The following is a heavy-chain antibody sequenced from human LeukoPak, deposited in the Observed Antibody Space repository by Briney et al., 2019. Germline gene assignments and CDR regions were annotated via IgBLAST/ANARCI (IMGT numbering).Heavy chain of an antibody. CDR2: INPSGGST. J-gene: IGHJ4*02. V-gene: IGHV1-46*01. CDR1: GYTFTSYY. Sequence: GASVKVSCKASGYTFTSYYMHWVRQAPGQGLEWMGIINPSGGSTSYAQKFQGRVTMTRDTSTSTVYMELSSLRSEDTAVYYCASGSYDSSGSYLHFDYWGQGTLVTVSS. CDR3: ASGSYDSSGSYLHFDY. D-gene: IGHD3-22*01.